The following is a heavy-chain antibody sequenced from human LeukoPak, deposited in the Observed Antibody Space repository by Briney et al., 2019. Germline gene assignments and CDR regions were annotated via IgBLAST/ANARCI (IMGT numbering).Heavy chain of an antibody. CDR1: GGTFSSYA. D-gene: IGHD1-26*01. CDR2: IIPIFGTA. J-gene: IGHJ4*02. CDR3: ASPEESGSYYRSYFDY. Sequence: SVKVSCKXSGGTFSSYAISWVRQAPGQGLEWMGGIIPIFGTANYSQKFQGRVTITADESTSTAYMELSSLRSEDTAVYYCASPEESGSYYRSYFDYWGQGTLVTVSS. V-gene: IGHV1-69*13.